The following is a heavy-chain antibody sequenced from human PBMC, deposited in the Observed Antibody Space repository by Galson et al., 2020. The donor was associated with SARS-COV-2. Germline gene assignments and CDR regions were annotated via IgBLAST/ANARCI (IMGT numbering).Heavy chain of an antibody. J-gene: IGHJ4*02. CDR3: ARAHPTTYYYDSSGGKFDY. D-gene: IGHD3-22*01. Sequence: SETLSLTCTVSGGSVSSGSYYWSWIRQPPGKGLEWIGYIYYSGSTNYNPSLKSRVTISVDTSKNQFSLKLSSVTAADTAVYYCARAHPTTYYYDSSGGKFDYWGQGTLVTVSS. CDR1: GGSVSSGSYY. CDR2: IYYSGST. V-gene: IGHV4-61*01.